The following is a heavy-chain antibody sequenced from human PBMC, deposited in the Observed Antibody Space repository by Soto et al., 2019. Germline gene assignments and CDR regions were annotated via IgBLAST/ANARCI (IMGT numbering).Heavy chain of an antibody. CDR1: GFAFFDSY. V-gene: IGHV3-11*06. D-gene: IGHD2-15*01. Sequence: GGSLRLSCAGSGFAFFDSYMIWSGQAPGKGLEWLSYISPGSRYPAYADSVKGRFTISRDNAKRSLYLQMMSLTAEDTAIYYCVRGGGGGLFDPWGQGTMVTVSS. CDR3: VRGGGGGLFDP. CDR2: ISPGSRYP. J-gene: IGHJ5*02.